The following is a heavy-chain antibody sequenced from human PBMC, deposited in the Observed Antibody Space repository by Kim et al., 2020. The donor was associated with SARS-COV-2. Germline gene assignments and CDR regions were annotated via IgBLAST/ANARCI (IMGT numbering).Heavy chain of an antibody. D-gene: IGHD4-17*01. CDR3: ARGEDDYGDYSFDY. V-gene: IGHV5-51*01. Sequence: PSLQGQVTSSADKSISTAYLQWSSLKASDTAMYYCARGEDDYGDYSFDYWGQGTLVTVSS. J-gene: IGHJ4*02.